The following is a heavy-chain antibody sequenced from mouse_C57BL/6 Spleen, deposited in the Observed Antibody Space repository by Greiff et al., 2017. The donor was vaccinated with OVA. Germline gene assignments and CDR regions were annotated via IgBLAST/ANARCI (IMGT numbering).Heavy chain of an antibody. CDR2: IDPSDSYT. CDR3: AEGDYYGSRGLDY. V-gene: IGHV1-59*01. D-gene: IGHD1-1*01. Sequence: VQLQQPGAELVRPGTSVKLSCKASGYTFTSYWMHWVKQRPGQGLEWIGVIDPSDSYTNYNQKFKGKATLTVDTSSSTAYMQLSSLTSEDSAVYYCAEGDYYGSRGLDYWGQGTTLTVSS. CDR1: GYTFTSYW. J-gene: IGHJ2*01.